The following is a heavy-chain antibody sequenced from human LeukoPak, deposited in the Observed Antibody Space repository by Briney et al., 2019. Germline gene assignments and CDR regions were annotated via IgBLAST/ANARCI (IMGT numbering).Heavy chain of an antibody. CDR2: TYYGGNT. Sequence: SETLSLTCTVSGGSLSSSSYYWGWIRQPPGKGLEWIGNTYYGGNTHYNPSLKSRISISVDTSKNQFSLELSSVTAADTAVYYCAAAFDYWGQGTLVTVSS. D-gene: IGHD6-25*01. CDR3: AAAFDY. V-gene: IGHV4-39*01. CDR1: GGSLSSSSYY. J-gene: IGHJ4*02.